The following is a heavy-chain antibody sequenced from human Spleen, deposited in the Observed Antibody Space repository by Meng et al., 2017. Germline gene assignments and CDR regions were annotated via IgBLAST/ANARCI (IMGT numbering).Heavy chain of an antibody. CDR2: IYYSGST. D-gene: IGHD6-19*01. Sequence: QVQLQESGPGLVKPSQTLSLTRTFSGGSISSGGYYWSWIRQHPGKGLEWIGYIYYSGSTYYTPSLKSRVTVSIDTSRNQFSLWLTSVTAADTAVYYCVRSSGWVKTGFDPWGQGTLVTVSS. CDR3: VRSSGWVKTGFDP. CDR1: GGSISSGGYY. J-gene: IGHJ5*02. V-gene: IGHV4-31*03.